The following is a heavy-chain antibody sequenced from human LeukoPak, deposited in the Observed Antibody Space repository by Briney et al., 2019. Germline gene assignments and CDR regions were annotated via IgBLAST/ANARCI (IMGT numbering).Heavy chain of an antibody. CDR3: ARDGVGGIVVGDDAFDI. CDR2: IYYSGST. V-gene: IGHV4-39*07. J-gene: IGHJ3*02. D-gene: IGHD2-2*01. Sequence: SETLSLTCTVSGGSISSSSYYWGWIRQPPGKGLEWIGSIYYSGSTYYNPSLKSRVTISVDTSKNQFSLKLSSVTAADTAVYYCARDGVGGIVVGDDAFDIWGQGTMFTVSS. CDR1: GGSISSSSYY.